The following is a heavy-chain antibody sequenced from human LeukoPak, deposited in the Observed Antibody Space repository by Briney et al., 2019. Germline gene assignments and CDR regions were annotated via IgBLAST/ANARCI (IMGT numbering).Heavy chain of an antibody. V-gene: IGHV3-30*18. CDR3: AKNSGAAAWVDY. J-gene: IGHJ4*02. CDR2: ISYDGSNR. Sequence: PGGYLRLSCAASGFTFSSYGMHWVRQAPGKGLEWVAVISYDGSNRYYADSVKGRFTISRDNSKNTLYLQMNSLRAEDTAVYYCAKNSGAAAWVDYWGQGTLVTVSS. CDR1: GFTFSSYG. D-gene: IGHD6-13*01.